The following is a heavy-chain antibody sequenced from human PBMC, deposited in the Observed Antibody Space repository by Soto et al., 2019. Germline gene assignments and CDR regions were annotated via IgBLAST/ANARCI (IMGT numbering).Heavy chain of an antibody. CDR1: GYTFTIYG. CDR2: ISGYNGNT. CDR3: ARVDYYDSSGYYGY. D-gene: IGHD3-22*01. J-gene: IGHJ4*02. Sequence: QVQLVQSGAEVKKPGASVKVSCKASGYTFTIYGISSVRQAPGQGLEWMGWISGYNGNTDYAQNLKDRVTLTTDASTSSVYMELRSLRSDDTAVYYCARVDYYDSSGYYGYWGQGTLITVSS. V-gene: IGHV1-18*04.